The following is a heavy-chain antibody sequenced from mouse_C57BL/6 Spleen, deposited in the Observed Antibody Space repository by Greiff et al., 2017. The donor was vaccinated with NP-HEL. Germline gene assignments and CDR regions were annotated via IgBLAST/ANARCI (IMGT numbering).Heavy chain of an antibody. J-gene: IGHJ4*01. D-gene: IGHD2-5*01. CDR3: ARDEENYRNPCDAMDY. CDR2: ISDGGSYT. Sequence: EVQRVESGGGLVKPGGSLKLSCAASGFTFSSYAMSWVRQTPEKRLEWVATISDGGSYTYYPDNVKGRFTISGDNAKNNLYLQMSHLKSEDTAMYYCARDEENYRNPCDAMDYWGQGTSVTVSS. V-gene: IGHV5-4*01. CDR1: GFTFSSYA.